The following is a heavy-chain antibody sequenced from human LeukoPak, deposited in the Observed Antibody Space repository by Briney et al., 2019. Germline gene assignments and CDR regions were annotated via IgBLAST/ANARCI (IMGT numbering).Heavy chain of an antibody. Sequence: VASVKVSCKASGYTFTSYYMHWVRQAPGQGLEWRGIINPSGGSTSYAQKFQGRVTMTRDTSTSTVYMELSSLRSEDTAVYYCARALVYYDSSGYSDYWGQGTLVTVSS. CDR3: ARALVYYDSSGYSDY. D-gene: IGHD3-22*01. V-gene: IGHV1-46*01. CDR2: INPSGGST. J-gene: IGHJ4*02. CDR1: GYTFTSYY.